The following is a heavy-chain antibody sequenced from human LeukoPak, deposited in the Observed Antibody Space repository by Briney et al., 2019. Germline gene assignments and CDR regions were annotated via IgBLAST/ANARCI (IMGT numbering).Heavy chain of an antibody. V-gene: IGHV3-23*01. D-gene: IGHD6-13*01. J-gene: IGHJ5*02. CDR1: GFTFSSYV. CDR3: VRESPVAAVGRSWFDP. CDR2: VSGSNGNT. Sequence: PGGSLRLSCAASGFTFSSYVMSWVRQAPGEGLEWVSTVSGSNGNTHYADSVKGRFTISRDNSKNTLYLQMNSLRAEDTAVYYCVRESPVAAVGRSWFDPWGQGTLVTVSS.